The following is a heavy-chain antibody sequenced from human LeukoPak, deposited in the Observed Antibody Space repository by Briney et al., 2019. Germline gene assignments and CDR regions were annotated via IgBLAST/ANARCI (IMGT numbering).Heavy chain of an antibody. Sequence: ASVKVSCKASGGTFSSYAISWVRQPPGQGLEWMGRIIPILGIANYAQKFQGRVTITADKSTSTAYMELSSLRSDDTAVYYCAITTDYGDYVGYWGQGTLVTVSS. V-gene: IGHV1-69*04. D-gene: IGHD4-17*01. CDR1: GGTFSSYA. CDR3: AITTDYGDYVGY. J-gene: IGHJ4*02. CDR2: IIPILGIA.